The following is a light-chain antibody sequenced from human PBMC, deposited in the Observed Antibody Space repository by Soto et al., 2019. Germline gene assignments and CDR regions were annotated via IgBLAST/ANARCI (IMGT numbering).Light chain of an antibody. CDR1: QSISTK. J-gene: IGKJ5*01. CDR3: QQRHMWPIT. Sequence: EIVMTQSPATLSVSPGEGATLSCGASQSISTKLAWYQQKPGQAPRLLIYDASARATGFPARFSGSGSGTEFTLTISSLQSEDFADYYCQQRHMWPITFGQGTRLEIK. CDR2: DAS. V-gene: IGKV3-15*01.